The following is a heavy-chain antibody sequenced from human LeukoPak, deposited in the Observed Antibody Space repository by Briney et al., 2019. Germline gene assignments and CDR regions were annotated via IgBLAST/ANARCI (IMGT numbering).Heavy chain of an antibody. J-gene: IGHJ4*02. Sequence: ASVKVSCKASGYTFTSYGISWVRQAPGQGLEWMGWINPNSGGTNFAQKFQGRVAMNKYTSISTAYMELSRLRSDDTAVYYCARGSGSGWYAGELADYWGQGTLVTVSS. CDR3: ARGSGSGWYAGELADY. CDR2: INPNSGGT. D-gene: IGHD6-19*01. V-gene: IGHV1-2*02. CDR1: GYTFTSYG.